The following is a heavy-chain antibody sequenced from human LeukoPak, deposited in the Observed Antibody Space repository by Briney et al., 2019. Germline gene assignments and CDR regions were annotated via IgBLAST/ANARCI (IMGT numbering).Heavy chain of an antibody. D-gene: IGHD2-15*01. V-gene: IGHV3-74*01. J-gene: IGHJ4*02. CDR3: ARSIVVVVAARLDY. CDR1: GFSFSNFW. CDR2: ISSDGSDT. Sequence: PGGSLRLSCAASGFSFSNFWMHWVRQVPGKGLVWVSRISSDGSDTIYADSVKGRFTMSRDNAKNTLYLQMNSLRAEDTAVYYCARSIVVVVAARLDYWGQGTLVTVSS.